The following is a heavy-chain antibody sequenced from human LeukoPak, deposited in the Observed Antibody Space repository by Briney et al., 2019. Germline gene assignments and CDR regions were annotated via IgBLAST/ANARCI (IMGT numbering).Heavy chain of an antibody. Sequence: PGGSLRLSCAASGFTFSSYAMSWVRQAPGKGLEGGSALSVSRGSTYYADSVKGRFTISRDNSKNTLYLQMNSLRAEDTAVYYCARVRKVRGVIIDAFDIWGQGTMVTVSS. D-gene: IGHD3-10*01. CDR1: GFTFSSYA. V-gene: IGHV3-23*01. CDR2: LSVSRGST. CDR3: ARVRKVRGVIIDAFDI. J-gene: IGHJ3*02.